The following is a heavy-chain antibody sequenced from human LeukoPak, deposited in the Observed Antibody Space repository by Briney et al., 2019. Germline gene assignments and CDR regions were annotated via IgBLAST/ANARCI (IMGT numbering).Heavy chain of an antibody. J-gene: IGHJ4*02. Sequence: GGSLRLSCAASGFTFSSYAMHWVRQAPGKGLEWVALISYDESRIHYSDSVKGRFTISRDNSKNTLYLQMNSLRAEDTAVYYCAKDIVIMVRGFDYWGQGTLVTVSS. V-gene: IGHV3-30*04. D-gene: IGHD3-10*01. CDR1: GFTFSSYA. CDR2: ISYDESRI. CDR3: AKDIVIMVRGFDY.